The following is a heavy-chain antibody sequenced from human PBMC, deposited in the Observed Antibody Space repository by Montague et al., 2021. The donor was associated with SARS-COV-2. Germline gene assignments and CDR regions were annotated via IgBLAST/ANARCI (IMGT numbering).Heavy chain of an antibody. CDR1: GGSISSSSYY. CDR3: ARGLVGWFDP. J-gene: IGHJ5*02. V-gene: IGHV4-39*01. Sequence: SETLSLTCTVSGGSISSSSYYWGWIRQPPGKGLEWIGSIYYSGSTYYNPSLKGRVTTSVDTSKNQFSMKLSSVTAADTAVYYCARGLVGWFDPWGQGTLVTVSS. D-gene: IGHD3/OR15-3a*01. CDR2: IYYSGST.